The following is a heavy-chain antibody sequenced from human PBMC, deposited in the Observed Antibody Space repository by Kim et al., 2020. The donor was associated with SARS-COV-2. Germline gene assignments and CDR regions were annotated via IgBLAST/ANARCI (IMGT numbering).Heavy chain of an antibody. D-gene: IGHD6-19*01. V-gene: IGHV3-7*03. CDR3: ARDRVFGGGWYYNNYYYYGMDV. J-gene: IGHJ6*02. CDR2: IKQDGSEK. Sequence: GGSLRLSCAASGFTFSSYWMSWVRQAPGKGLEWVANIKQDGSEKYYVDSVKGRFTISRDNAKNSLYLQMNSLRAEDTAVYYCARDRVFGGGWYYNNYYYYGMDVWGQGTTVTVSS. CDR1: GFTFSSYW.